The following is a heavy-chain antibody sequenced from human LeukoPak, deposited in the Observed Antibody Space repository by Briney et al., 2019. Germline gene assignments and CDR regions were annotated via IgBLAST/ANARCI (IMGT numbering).Heavy chain of an antibody. V-gene: IGHV1-18*01. D-gene: IGHD2-21*01. J-gene: IGHJ6*02. CDR2: ISAYNGNT. CDR3: AAIYSTYYYYYGMDV. CDR1: GGTFSSYG. Sequence: ASVKVSCKASGGTFSSYGISWVRQAPGQGLEWMGWISAYNGNTNYAQKLQGRVTMTTDTSTSTAYMELRSLRSDDTAVYYCAAIYSTYYYYYGMDVWGQGTTVTVSS.